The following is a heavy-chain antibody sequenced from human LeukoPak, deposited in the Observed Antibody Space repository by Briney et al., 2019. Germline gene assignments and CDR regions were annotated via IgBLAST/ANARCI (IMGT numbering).Heavy chain of an antibody. CDR3: ARVGTGASWYYYMDV. CDR1: GGTFSSYA. J-gene: IGHJ6*03. CDR2: IIPIFGTA. V-gene: IGHV1-69*13. D-gene: IGHD7-27*01. Sequence: ASVNVSCKASGGTFSSYAISWVRQAPGQGLEWMGGIIPIFGTANYAQTFQGRVTITADESTSTAYMELSSLRSEDTAVYYCARVGTGASWYYYMDVWGKGTTVTISS.